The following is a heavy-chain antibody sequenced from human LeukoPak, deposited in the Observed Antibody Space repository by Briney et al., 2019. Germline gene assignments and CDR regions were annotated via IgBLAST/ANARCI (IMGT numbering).Heavy chain of an antibody. CDR3: ARRFGELLSHAFDI. CDR1: GYTFTSYD. Sequence: ASVKVSCKTSGYTFTSYDINWVRQGPGQGLEWMGWMNPNSGNTGYAQKFQGRVTITRNTSISTDYMELSSLRSEDTAVYYCARRFGELLSHAFDIWGQGTMVTVSS. V-gene: IGHV1-8*03. J-gene: IGHJ3*02. D-gene: IGHD3-10*01. CDR2: MNPNSGNT.